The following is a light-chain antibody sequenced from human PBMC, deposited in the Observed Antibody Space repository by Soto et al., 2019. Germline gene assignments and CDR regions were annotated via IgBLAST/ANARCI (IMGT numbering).Light chain of an antibody. CDR1: QSISSY. CDR2: AAS. V-gene: IGKV1-39*01. J-gene: IGKJ2*01. Sequence: DIQMTQSPSSLSASVGDRVTITCRASQSISSYLNWYQQKPGKAPKLLIYAASSLQSGVPSRFSGRGSGTDFTLTISSLQPEDFATYYCQQSYSTPTFGQGTKLEIK. CDR3: QQSYSTPT.